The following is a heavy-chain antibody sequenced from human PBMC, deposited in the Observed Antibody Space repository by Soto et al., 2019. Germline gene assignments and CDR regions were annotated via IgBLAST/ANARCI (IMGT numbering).Heavy chain of an antibody. Sequence: GGSLRLSCAASGFTFSGYAMSWVRQAPGKGLEWVSVIHGGGNSAYYADSVKGRFTISRDNSKNTLYLQMNSLRAEDTAVYYCAKGLLTLYWFDPWGQGTLVTVSS. CDR3: AKGLLTLYWFDP. J-gene: IGHJ5*02. V-gene: IGHV3-23*01. CDR1: GFTFSGYA. D-gene: IGHD1-26*01. CDR2: IHGGGNSA.